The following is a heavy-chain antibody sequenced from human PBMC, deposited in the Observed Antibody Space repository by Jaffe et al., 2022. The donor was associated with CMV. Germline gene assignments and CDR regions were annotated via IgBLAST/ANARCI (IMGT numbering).Heavy chain of an antibody. CDR2: INHSGST. D-gene: IGHD3-22*01. J-gene: IGHJ4*02. CDR3: ARGGRAHMIAKDFDY. V-gene: IGHV4-34*01. CDR1: GGSFSGYY. Sequence: QVQLQQWGAGLLKPSETLSLTCAVYGGSFSGYYWSWIRQPPGKGLEWIGEINHSGSTNYNPSLKSRVTISVDTSKNQFSLKLSSVTAADTAVYYCARGGRAHMIAKDFDYWGQGTLVTVSS.